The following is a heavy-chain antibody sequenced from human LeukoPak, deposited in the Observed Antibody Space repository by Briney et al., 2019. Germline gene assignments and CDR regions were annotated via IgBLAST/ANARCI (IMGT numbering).Heavy chain of an antibody. CDR1: GFTFSSYA. J-gene: IGHJ4*02. CDR2: ISGSGGST. Sequence: PRGSLRLSCAASGFTFSSYAMSWVRQAPGKGLESVSAISGSGGSTYYADSVKGRFTIYRDNSKNTLYLQMNSLRAEDTAVYYRAKDKGYSSGWPFDYWGQGTLVTVSA. CDR3: AKDKGYSSGWPFDY. D-gene: IGHD6-19*01. V-gene: IGHV3-23*01.